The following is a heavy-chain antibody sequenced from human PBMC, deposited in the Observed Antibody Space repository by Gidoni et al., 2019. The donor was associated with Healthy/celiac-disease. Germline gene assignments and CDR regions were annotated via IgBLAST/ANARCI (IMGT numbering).Heavy chain of an antibody. CDR3: ARLNYYDLTYAFDI. Sequence: EVQLVESGGGLVQPGGSLRLSWAASRFTLSSNYMSWLRQAPGKGLEWVSVIYSGGSTYYADYVKGRFTISRDNSKNTLYLQMNSLRAEDTAVYYCARLNYYDLTYAFDIWGQGTMVTVSS. D-gene: IGHD3-22*01. CDR1: RFTLSSNY. V-gene: IGHV3-66*02. CDR2: IYSGGST. J-gene: IGHJ3*02.